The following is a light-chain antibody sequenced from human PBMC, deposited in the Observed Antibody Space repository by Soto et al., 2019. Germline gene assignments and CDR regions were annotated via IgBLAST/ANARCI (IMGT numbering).Light chain of an antibody. J-gene: IGLJ2*01. CDR2: EGT. Sequence: QSALTQPAAVSGSPGQSITISCTGTSSDVGSYNLVSWYQQHPGKAPKLMIYEGTKRPSGVSSRFSGSKSGNTASLTISGLQAEDEAEYYCCSYAGGTTFVVFGGGTKVTVL. V-gene: IGLV2-23*03. CDR3: CSYAGGTTFVV. CDR1: SSDVGSYNL.